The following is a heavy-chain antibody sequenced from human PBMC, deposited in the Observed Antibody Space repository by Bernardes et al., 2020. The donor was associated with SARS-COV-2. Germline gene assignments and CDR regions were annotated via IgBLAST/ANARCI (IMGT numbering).Heavy chain of an antibody. CDR2: LYSGGST. CDR3: ARGFYYESSAYHTDAFDI. Sequence: GSLRLSCAASGFSVSNYFMSWVRQAPGKGLEWVSVLYSGGSTYYADSVKGRFSISRDNSKNTVYLQMNSLRAEDTAVYYCARGFYYESSAYHTDAFDIWGRGTMVTVSS. J-gene: IGHJ3*02. D-gene: IGHD3-22*01. V-gene: IGHV3-53*01. CDR1: GFSVSNYF.